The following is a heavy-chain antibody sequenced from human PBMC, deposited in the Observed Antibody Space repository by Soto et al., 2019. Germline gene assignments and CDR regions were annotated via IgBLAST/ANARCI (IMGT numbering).Heavy chain of an antibody. V-gene: IGHV1-18*04. CDR1: GYTFTSYG. J-gene: IGHJ4*02. CDR3: ARDPPKGYSSSLEPSDY. D-gene: IGHD6-13*01. Sequence: QVQLVQSGAEVKKPGASVKVSCKASGYTFTSYGISWVRQAPGQGLEWMGWISAYNGNTNYAQKLQGRVTMTTDTSTSTAHMELRSLRSDDTAVYYCARDPPKGYSSSLEPSDYWGQGTLVTVSS. CDR2: ISAYNGNT.